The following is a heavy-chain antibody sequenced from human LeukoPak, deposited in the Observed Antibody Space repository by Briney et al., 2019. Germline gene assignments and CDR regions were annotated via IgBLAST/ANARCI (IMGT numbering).Heavy chain of an antibody. Sequence: GGSLRLSCAASGFTFSSYAMSWVRQAPGKGLEWVSAISGSSRHVYYAGSVKGRFTISRDNAKNSLYLQMNSLRAEDMAVYFCVRDLMGSGSTTAYLHHWGQGTLVTVSS. CDR2: ISGSSRHV. D-gene: IGHD1-1*01. V-gene: IGHV3-21*01. CDR1: GFTFSSYA. CDR3: VRDLMGSGSTTAYLHH. J-gene: IGHJ1*01.